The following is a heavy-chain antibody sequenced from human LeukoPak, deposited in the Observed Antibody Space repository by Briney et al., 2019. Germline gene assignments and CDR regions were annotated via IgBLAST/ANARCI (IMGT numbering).Heavy chain of an antibody. CDR2: ITRSGDST. Sequence: GGSLRLSCEASGFTFSSYAMNWVRQAPGKRLEWVASITRSGDSTYHADSVKGRSAISRDNSKNTVFLQMNSLRAEDTALYYCAKGVGPCCTAGTCYPFDYWGQGTLVAVSS. J-gene: IGHJ4*02. CDR1: GFTFSSYA. V-gene: IGHV3-23*01. CDR3: AKGVGPCCTAGTCYPFDY. D-gene: IGHD2-15*01.